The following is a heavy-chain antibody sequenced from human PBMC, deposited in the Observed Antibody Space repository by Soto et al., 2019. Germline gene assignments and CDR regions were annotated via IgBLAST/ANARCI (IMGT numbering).Heavy chain of an antibody. CDR1: GGSISSSNW. J-gene: IGHJ4*02. Sequence: QVQLQESGPGLVKPSGTLSLTCAVSGGSISSSNWWSWVRQPPGKGLEWIGEIYHSGSTNYNPSLKSRGTISVDKSKNQFSLKLSSVTAADTAVYYCARGWSSWPLSEYYFDYWGQGTLVTVSS. D-gene: IGHD6-13*01. CDR2: IYHSGST. CDR3: ARGWSSWPLSEYYFDY. V-gene: IGHV4-4*02.